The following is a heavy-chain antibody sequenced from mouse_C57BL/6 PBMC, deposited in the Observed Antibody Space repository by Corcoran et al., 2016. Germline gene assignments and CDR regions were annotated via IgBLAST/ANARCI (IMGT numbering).Heavy chain of an antibody. J-gene: IGHJ4*01. CDR2: IYPGDGDT. Sequence: VQLQQSGAELVKPGASVKISCKASGYAFSSYWMNWVKQRPGKGLEWIGQIYPGDGDTNYNGKFKGKATLTADKSSSTAYMQLSSLTSEDSAVYFCAREGTALYAMDYWGQGTSVTVSS. CDR1: GYAFSSYW. CDR3: AREGTALYAMDY. V-gene: IGHV1-80*01. D-gene: IGHD3-1*01.